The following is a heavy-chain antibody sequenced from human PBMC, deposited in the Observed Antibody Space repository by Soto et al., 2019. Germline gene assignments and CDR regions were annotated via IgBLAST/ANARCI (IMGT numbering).Heavy chain of an antibody. Sequence: QITLNESGPTPVKPRQTLTLTCTFSGFSLTTSGVGVGWIRQSPGKAPEWLALIYWDDVKRYSLSLKRRLTITKDTSKNQVVMTIDSLDPADTATYYCAHRGRRSVFGLVTTTAIYFDSWGKGTPVAVSS. CDR1: GFSLTTSGVG. CDR2: IYWDDVK. CDR3: AHRGRRSVFGLVTTTAIYFDS. V-gene: IGHV2-5*02. J-gene: IGHJ4*02. D-gene: IGHD3-3*01.